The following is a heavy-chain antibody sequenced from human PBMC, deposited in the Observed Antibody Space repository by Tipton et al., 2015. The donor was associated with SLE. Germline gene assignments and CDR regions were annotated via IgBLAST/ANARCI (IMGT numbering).Heavy chain of an antibody. Sequence: RSLRLSCAASGFTFDDYAMHWVRQASGKGLEWVSGISWNSGSIGYADSVKGRFTISRDNAKNSLYLQMNSLRAEDTALYYCAKDFFQGYVPSGAFDIWCQGTMVTVSS. CDR3: AKDFFQGYVPSGAFDI. V-gene: IGHV3-9*01. D-gene: IGHD5-12*01. CDR1: GFTFDDYA. J-gene: IGHJ3*02. CDR2: ISWNSGSI.